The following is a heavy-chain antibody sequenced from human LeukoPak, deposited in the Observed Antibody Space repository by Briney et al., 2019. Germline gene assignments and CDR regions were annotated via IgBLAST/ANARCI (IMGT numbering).Heavy chain of an antibody. V-gene: IGHV1-2*06. J-gene: IGHJ4*02. CDR2: INPNSGAT. CDR3: ARESVFYDSSGYYSGFDN. CDR1: GYTFTGNF. Sequence: ASVKVSCKASGYTFTGNFLHWVRQAPGQGLEWMGRINPNSGATQYRQKFQGRVTMTRDTSISTAYLELSRVTSDDTALYYCARESVFYDSSGYYSGFDNWGQGTPVTVSS. D-gene: IGHD3-22*01.